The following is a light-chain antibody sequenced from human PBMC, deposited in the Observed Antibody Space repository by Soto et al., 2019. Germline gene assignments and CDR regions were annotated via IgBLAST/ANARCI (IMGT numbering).Light chain of an antibody. Sequence: DIVLTQTPLSSPVTLGQPASISCRSSQSLVHSDGNTYLNWLQQRPGQPPRLLICEVSNRFSGVPDRVSGSGAGTDFTLEISRVEAEDVGVYYCMQTTQFPLTFGGGTKVEIK. CDR2: EVS. V-gene: IGKV2-24*01. J-gene: IGKJ4*01. CDR1: QSLVHSDGNTY. CDR3: MQTTQFPLT.